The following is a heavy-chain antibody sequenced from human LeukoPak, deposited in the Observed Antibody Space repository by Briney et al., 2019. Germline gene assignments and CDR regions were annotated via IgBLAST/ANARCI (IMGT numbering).Heavy chain of an antibody. CDR1: GFTFSSYG. CDR2: IWYDGSNK. V-gene: IGHV3-33*06. CDR3: AKDGSGGGWKWFDP. J-gene: IGHJ5*02. D-gene: IGHD2-15*01. Sequence: GGSLRLSCAASGFTFSSYGFHWVRQAPGKGLEWVAVIWYDGSNKYYADSVKGRSTISRDNSKNTLYLQMNSLRAEDTAVYYCAKDGSGGGWKWFDPWGQGTLVTVSS.